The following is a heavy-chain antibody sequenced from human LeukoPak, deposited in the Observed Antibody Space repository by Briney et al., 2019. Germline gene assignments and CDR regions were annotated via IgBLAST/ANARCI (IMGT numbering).Heavy chain of an antibody. CDR2: ISSSGNII. D-gene: IGHD3-3*01. V-gene: IGHV3-11*01. CDR1: GFTFRDYD. CDR3: AREFLEGCFDY. J-gene: IGHJ4*02. Sequence: GGSLRLSCAASGFTFRDYDMSWIRQAPGKGLEWISYISSSGNIIHYADSVQGRFTISRDNAKNSLYLQMNSLRAEDTAVYFCAREFLEGCFDYWGQGTLVTVSS.